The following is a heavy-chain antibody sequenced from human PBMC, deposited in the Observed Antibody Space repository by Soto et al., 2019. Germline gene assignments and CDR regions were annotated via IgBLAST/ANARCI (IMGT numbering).Heavy chain of an antibody. CDR3: ARESEDLTSNFDY. Sequence: GGSRILSCAASGFTFTRYSMNWVRQAPGKRLEWVSSISSTTNYIYYGDSMKGRFTISRDNAKNSLYLEMNSLRAEDTAVYYCARESEDLTSNFDYWGQGTLVTVSS. CDR2: ISSTTNYI. V-gene: IGHV3-21*06. CDR1: GFTFTRYS. J-gene: IGHJ4*02.